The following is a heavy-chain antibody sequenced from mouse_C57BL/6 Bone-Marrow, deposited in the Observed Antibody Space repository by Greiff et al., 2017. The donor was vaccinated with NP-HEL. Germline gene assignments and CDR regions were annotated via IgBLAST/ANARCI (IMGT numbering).Heavy chain of an antibody. V-gene: IGHV1-81*01. CDR1: GYTFTSYG. Sequence: QVQLQQSGAELARPGASVTLSCKASGYTFTSYGISWVKQRTGQGLEWIGEIYPRSGNTYYNEKFKGKATLTADKSSSTAYMELRSLPSEDSAGYFCARSNWDEGYWGQGTTLTVSS. J-gene: IGHJ2*01. CDR3: ARSNWDEGY. CDR2: IYPRSGNT. D-gene: IGHD4-1*01.